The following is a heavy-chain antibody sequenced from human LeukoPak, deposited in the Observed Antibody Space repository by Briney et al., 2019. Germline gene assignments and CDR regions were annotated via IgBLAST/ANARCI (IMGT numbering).Heavy chain of an antibody. CDR3: ARGSSGWYRYYYYGMDV. CDR1: GGSISSYY. V-gene: IGHV4-34*01. CDR2: INHSGST. D-gene: IGHD6-19*01. J-gene: IGHJ6*02. Sequence: SETLSLTCTVSGGSISSYYWSWIRQPPGKGLEWIGEINHSGSTNYNPSLKSRVTISVDTSKNQFSLKLSSVTAADTAVYYCARGSSGWYRYYYYGMDVWGQGTTVTVSS.